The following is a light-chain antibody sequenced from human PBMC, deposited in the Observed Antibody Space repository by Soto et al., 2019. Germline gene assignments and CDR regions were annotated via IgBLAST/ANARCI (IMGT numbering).Light chain of an antibody. V-gene: IGLV1-40*01. CDR2: RNT. CDR3: QSFDNSLNSVV. Sequence: QSVLTQPPSVSGAPGQRVTISCTGSSSNIGANYDVHWYHHLPETAPKLLIYRNTDRPSGVPDRFSGSRSGTSASLAITDLQAEDEGDFYCQSFDNSLNSVVFGGGTKVTVL. CDR1: SSNIGANYD. J-gene: IGLJ2*01.